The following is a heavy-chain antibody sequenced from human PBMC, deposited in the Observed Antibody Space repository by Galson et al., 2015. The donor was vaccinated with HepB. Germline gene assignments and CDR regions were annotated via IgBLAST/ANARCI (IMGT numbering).Heavy chain of an antibody. Sequence: SLRLSCAASGFTFSSYWMSWVRQAPGKGLEWVANIKQDGSEKYYVDSVKGRFTISRDNAKNSLYLQMNSLRAEDTAVYYCATRPSYSSGWYARNAFDIWGQGTMVTVSS. CDR2: IKQDGSEK. V-gene: IGHV3-7*03. J-gene: IGHJ3*02. D-gene: IGHD6-19*01. CDR3: ATRPSYSSGWYARNAFDI. CDR1: GFTFSSYW.